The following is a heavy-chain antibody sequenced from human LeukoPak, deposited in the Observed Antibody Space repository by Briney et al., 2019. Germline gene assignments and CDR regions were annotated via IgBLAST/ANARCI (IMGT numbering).Heavy chain of an antibody. CDR3: ARRGGYSGYEQV. J-gene: IGHJ4*02. V-gene: IGHV4-59*08. CDR1: GGSISSYY. CDR2: IYYSGST. D-gene: IGHD5-12*01. Sequence: PSETLSLTCTVSGGSISSYYWSWIRQPPGKGQEWIGYIYYSGSTNYNPSLKSRVTISVDTSEKQISLSLRSVTAADTAVYYCARRGGYSGYEQVWGQGTLVTVSS.